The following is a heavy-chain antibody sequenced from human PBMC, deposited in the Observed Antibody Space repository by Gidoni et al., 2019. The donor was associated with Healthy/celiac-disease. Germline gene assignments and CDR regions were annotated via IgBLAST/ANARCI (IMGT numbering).Heavy chain of an antibody. CDR1: GSTFTSYD. D-gene: IGHD3-10*01. V-gene: IGHV1-8*01. CDR2: MNPNSGNK. J-gene: IGHJ4*02. Sequence: QVQLVQSGAEVKKPGASVKVSCKASGSTFTSYDINWVRQATGQGLEWMGWMNPNSGNKGYAQKCQGRVTMTRNTSISTAYMELSSLRSEDTAVYYCVLTGMVYAISLRGYGSGSLDYWGQGTLVTVSS. CDR3: VLTGMVYAISLRGYGSGSLDY.